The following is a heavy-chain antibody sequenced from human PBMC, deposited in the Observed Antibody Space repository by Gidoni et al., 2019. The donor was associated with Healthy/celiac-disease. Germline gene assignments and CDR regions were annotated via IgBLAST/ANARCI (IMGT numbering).Heavy chain of an antibody. Sequence: QVQLQESGPGLVKPSQTPSPPCTVSGGPLRSGGYYWSWIRQPPGKGLEWSGYIYYSGSTYYNPSLKSRVTISVYTSKNQFSLKLSSVTAADTAVYYCASCAAPYVEDSSGYYSGYYYYGMDVWGQGTTVTVSS. J-gene: IGHJ6*02. CDR1: GGPLRSGGYY. D-gene: IGHD3-22*01. V-gene: IGHV4-31*03. CDR2: IYYSGST. CDR3: ASCAAPYVEDSSGYYSGYYYYGMDV.